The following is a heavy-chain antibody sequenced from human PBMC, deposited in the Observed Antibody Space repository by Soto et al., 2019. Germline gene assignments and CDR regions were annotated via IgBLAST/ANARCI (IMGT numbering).Heavy chain of an antibody. D-gene: IGHD4-17*01. CDR2: ISSSSSTI. Sequence: GGSLRLSCAASGFTFSSYSMNWVRQAPGKGLEWVSYISSSSSTIYYADSVKGRFTISRDNAKNSLYLQMNSLRAEDTAVYYCARDLSGDYPFGCGFDPWGQGTLVTVSS. CDR1: GFTFSSYS. J-gene: IGHJ5*02. V-gene: IGHV3-48*01. CDR3: ARDLSGDYPFGCGFDP.